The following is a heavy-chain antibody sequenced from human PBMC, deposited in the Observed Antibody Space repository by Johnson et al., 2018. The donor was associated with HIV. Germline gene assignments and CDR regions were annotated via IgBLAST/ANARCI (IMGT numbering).Heavy chain of an antibody. CDR2: SKRKIEGETT. Sequence: VQLVESGGGLVQPGGSLRLSCAASGFTFSNVWMTWVRQAPGKGLEWVGRSKRKIEGETTDYAAPVKGRFTISRDDSKNTLYLQMNSLTTEDTAVYYCTTAIVIDAFDIWGQGTMVTVSS. J-gene: IGHJ3*02. CDR3: TTAIVIDAFDI. CDR1: GFTFSNVW. D-gene: IGHD3-16*02. V-gene: IGHV3-15*01.